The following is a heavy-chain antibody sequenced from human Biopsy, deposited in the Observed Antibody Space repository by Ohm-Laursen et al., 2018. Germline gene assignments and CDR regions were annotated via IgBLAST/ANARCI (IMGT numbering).Heavy chain of an antibody. Sequence: GSLRLSCTASEFNVDSNHMNWVRQAPGKGPEWVSMIHGSGRTDYADSVMGRFTVSRDNYKDTVYLQMNALRVDDTAMYYCAGAGGHSFWGQGALVTVSS. J-gene: IGHJ4*02. CDR2: IHGSGRT. CDR3: AGAGGHSF. CDR1: EFNVDSNH. V-gene: IGHV3-66*01. D-gene: IGHD3-16*01.